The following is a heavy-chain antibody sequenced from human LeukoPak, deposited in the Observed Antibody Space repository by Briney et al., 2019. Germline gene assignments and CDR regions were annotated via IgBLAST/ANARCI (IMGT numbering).Heavy chain of an antibody. CDR1: GYTFISHD. CDR3: ARVQGSDTSGSFDH. J-gene: IGHJ4*02. V-gene: IGHV1-8*01. CDR2: MDPNSGNT. D-gene: IGHD1-26*01. Sequence: ASVKVSCKTSGYTFISHDINWVRQATGQGLEWTGWMDPNSGNTGYAQRFQGRVTLTRSTSLSEAYMELTSLKFEDTAVYYCARVQGSDTSGSFDHWGQGTLVTVSS.